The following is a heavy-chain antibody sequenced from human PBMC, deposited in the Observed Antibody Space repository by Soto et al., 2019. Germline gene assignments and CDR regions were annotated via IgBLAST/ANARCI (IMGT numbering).Heavy chain of an antibody. Sequence: SETLSLTCAVPGGSISSGGYSWSWIRQPPGKGLEWIGYIYHSGSTYYNPSLKSRVTISVDRSKNQFSLKLSSVTAADTAVYYCARCPHGGMDVWGQGTTVTVSS. CDR2: IYHSGST. V-gene: IGHV4-30-2*01. CDR1: GGSISSGGYS. CDR3: ARCPHGGMDV. J-gene: IGHJ6*02.